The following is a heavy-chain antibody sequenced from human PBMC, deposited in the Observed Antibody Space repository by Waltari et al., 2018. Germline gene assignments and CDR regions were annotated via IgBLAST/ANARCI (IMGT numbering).Heavy chain of an antibody. CDR3: AKVSTYYDFWSGYSSMVYYFDY. D-gene: IGHD3-3*01. CDR1: GFTFTSYD. CDR2: MNPNSGNT. V-gene: IGHV1-8*01. Sequence: QVQLVESGGGVVQPGRSLRLSCAASGFTFTSYDINWVRQATGPGLEWMGWMNPNSGNTGYAQKFQGRVTMTRDTSTSTVYMELSSLRSEDTAVYYCAKVSTYYDFWSGYSSMVYYFDYWGQGTLVTVSS. J-gene: IGHJ4*02.